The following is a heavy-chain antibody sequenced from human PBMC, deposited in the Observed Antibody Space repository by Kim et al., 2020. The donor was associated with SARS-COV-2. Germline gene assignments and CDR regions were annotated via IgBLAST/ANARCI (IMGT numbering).Heavy chain of an antibody. CDR3: ARASVRLGYFIADAFDI. CDR1: GFTFSSYS. D-gene: IGHD2-21*01. CDR2: ISSSSSYI. V-gene: IGHV3-21*01. Sequence: GGSLRLSCAASGFTFSSYSMNWVRQAPGKGLEWVSSISSSSSYIYYADSVKGRFTISRDNAKNSLYLQMNSLRAEDTAVYYCARASVRLGYFIADAFDIWGQGTMVTVSS. J-gene: IGHJ3*02.